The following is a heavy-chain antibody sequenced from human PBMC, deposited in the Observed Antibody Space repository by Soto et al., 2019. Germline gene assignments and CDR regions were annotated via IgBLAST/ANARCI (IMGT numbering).Heavy chain of an antibody. CDR1: GFTFSDYY. CDR3: AREFFYYGSGSYPSCMDV. Sequence: GGPLRLSCAAPGFTFSDYYMSWIRQAPGKGLEWVSYISSSGSTIYYADSVKGRFTISRDNAKNSLYLQMNSLRAEDTAVYYCAREFFYYGSGSYPSCMDVWSQGATVTVSS. CDR2: ISSSGSTI. V-gene: IGHV3-11*01. J-gene: IGHJ6*02. D-gene: IGHD3-10*01.